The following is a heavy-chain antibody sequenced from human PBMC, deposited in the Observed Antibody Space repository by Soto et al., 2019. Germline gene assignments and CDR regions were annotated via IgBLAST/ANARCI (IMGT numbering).Heavy chain of an antibody. CDR2: ISYDGSNK. CDR3: AKSCYYDSSAFDI. V-gene: IGHV3-30*18. J-gene: IGHJ3*02. D-gene: IGHD3-22*01. CDR1: GFTFSSYG. Sequence: PGGSLRLSCAASGFTFSSYGMHWVRQAPGKGLEWVAVISYDGSNKYYADSVKGRFTISRDNSKNTLYLQMNSLRAEDTAVYYCAKSCYYDSSAFDIWGQGTMVTVSS.